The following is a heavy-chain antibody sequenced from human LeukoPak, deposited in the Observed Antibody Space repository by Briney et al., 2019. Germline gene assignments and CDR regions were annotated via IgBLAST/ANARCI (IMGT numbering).Heavy chain of an antibody. CDR2: IYYSGST. CDR3: ARLLAGEYDPFDI. D-gene: IGHD3-10*01. J-gene: IGHJ3*02. Sequence: SETLSLTCTVSGGSISSDNYYWGWIRQPPGKGLEWIGSIYYSGSTYYNPSLKSRVTISVDTSKNQFSLSLSSVTAADTAVYYCARLLAGEYDPFDIWGQGTMVTVSS. CDR1: GGSISSDNYY. V-gene: IGHV4-39*01.